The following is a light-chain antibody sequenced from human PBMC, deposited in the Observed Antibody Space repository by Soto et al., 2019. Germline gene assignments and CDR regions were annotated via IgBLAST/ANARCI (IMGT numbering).Light chain of an antibody. CDR3: QQYGSSPPYT. Sequence: EIVLTQSPGTLSLSPGERTTLSCRASQSVSGNYLAWYQQKAGQSPRLLIYGSSDRAAGIPDRFSGSGSGTDFTLTISRVEPEDFAVYYWQQYGSSPPYTFGQGTKLEIK. V-gene: IGKV3-20*01. J-gene: IGKJ2*01. CDR2: GSS. CDR1: QSVSGNY.